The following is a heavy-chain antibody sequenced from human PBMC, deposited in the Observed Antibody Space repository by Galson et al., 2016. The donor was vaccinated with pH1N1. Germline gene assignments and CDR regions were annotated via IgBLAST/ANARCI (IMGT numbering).Heavy chain of an antibody. V-gene: IGHV1-46*03. D-gene: IGHD7-27*01. CDR3: IRDLGRLRDP. Sequence: SVKVSCKASGYPFTTYYFHWVRQAPGQGLEWMGVIDPSSGGTTLAQKFKGRVTVTRDTSTGTLYMDLSSLKSENTAVYYCIRDLGRLRDPWGQGTLVTVS. CDR1: GYPFTTYY. CDR2: IDPSSGGT. J-gene: IGHJ5*02.